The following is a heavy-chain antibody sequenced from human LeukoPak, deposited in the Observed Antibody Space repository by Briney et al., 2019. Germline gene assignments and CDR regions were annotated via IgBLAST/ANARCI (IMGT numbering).Heavy chain of an antibody. CDR2: ISYDGSNK. CDR1: GFTFSSYG. J-gene: IGHJ3*02. CDR3: GKDPNGDYVGAFEI. D-gene: IGHD4-17*01. Sequence: GGSLRLSCAASGFTFSSYGMHWVRQAPGKGLEWVAVISYDGSNKYYADSVKGRFTISRDNSKNTLYLQMNSLTVEDTAVYYCGKDPNGDYVGAFEIWGQGTMVTVSS. V-gene: IGHV3-30*18.